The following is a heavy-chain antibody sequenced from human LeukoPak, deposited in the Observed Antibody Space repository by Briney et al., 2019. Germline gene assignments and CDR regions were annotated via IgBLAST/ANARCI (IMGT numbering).Heavy chain of an antibody. CDR1: EFTVSSNY. D-gene: IGHD6-6*01. Sequence: PGGSLRLSCAASEFTVSSNYMSWVRQAPGKGLEWVSVIYSGGSTYYADSVKGRFTISRDNSKNTLYLQMNSLRAEDTAVYYCASRSYSSSSRDYWGQGTLLTVSS. J-gene: IGHJ4*02. CDR3: ASRSYSSSSRDY. V-gene: IGHV3-53*01. CDR2: IYSGGST.